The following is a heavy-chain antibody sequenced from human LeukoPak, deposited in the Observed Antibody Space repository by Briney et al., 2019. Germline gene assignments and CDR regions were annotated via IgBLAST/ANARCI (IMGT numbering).Heavy chain of an antibody. Sequence: GESLKTSCQGFGYSFTSYWIGWVRQMPGKGMEWMGVIYPGDLRVRYNPSFQGQVTISVDKSINTAYLQWVSLRASDSAMYYCACRDLTSTWSFPWGQGTLVTVS. CDR1: GYSFTSYW. CDR3: ACRDLTSTWSFP. CDR2: IYPGDLRV. J-gene: IGHJ5*02. V-gene: IGHV5-51*01. D-gene: IGHD6-13*01.